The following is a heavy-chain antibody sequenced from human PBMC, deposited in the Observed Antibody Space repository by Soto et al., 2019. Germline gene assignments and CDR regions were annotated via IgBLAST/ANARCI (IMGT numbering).Heavy chain of an antibody. CDR3: ARRYGGNLDY. D-gene: IGHD1-26*01. CDR1: GGSISSYY. Sequence: ETLSLTCTVSGGSISSYYWSWIRQPPGKGLEWIGYIYYSGSTDYNPSLKSRVTISVDTSKNQFSLKLSSVTAADTAVYYCARRYGGNLDYWGQGTLVTVSS. V-gene: IGHV4-59*08. J-gene: IGHJ4*02. CDR2: IYYSGST.